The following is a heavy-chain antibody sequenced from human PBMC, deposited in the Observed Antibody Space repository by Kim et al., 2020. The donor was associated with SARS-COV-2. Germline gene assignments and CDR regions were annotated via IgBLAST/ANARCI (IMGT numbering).Heavy chain of an antibody. J-gene: IGHJ6*02. D-gene: IGHD3-10*01. CDR3: TRERGYGSGRYGLLMDV. CDR2: IRSKAYGGTT. Sequence: GGSLRLSCTASGFTFGDYAMSWFRQAPGKGLEWVGFIRSKAYGGTTEYAASVKGRFTISRDDSKSIAYLQMNSLKTEDTAVYYCTRERGYGSGRYGLLMDVWGQGTTVTVSS. CDR1: GFTFGDYA. V-gene: IGHV3-49*03.